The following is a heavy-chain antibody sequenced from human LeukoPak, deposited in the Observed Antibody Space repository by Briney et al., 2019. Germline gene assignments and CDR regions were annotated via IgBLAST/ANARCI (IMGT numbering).Heavy chain of an antibody. Sequence: AGGSLRLSCAASGFTFSSYGMHWVRQAPGKGLEWVAFIRYDGSNKYYADSVKGRFTISRDNSKNTLYLQMNSLRAQDTAVYYCATLYGDYVPFDYWGHGTLVTVSS. CDR1: GFTFSSYG. CDR3: ATLYGDYVPFDY. J-gene: IGHJ4*01. D-gene: IGHD4-17*01. CDR2: IRYDGSNK. V-gene: IGHV3-30*02.